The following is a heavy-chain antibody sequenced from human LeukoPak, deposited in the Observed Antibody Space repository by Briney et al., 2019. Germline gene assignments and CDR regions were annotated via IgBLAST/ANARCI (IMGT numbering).Heavy chain of an antibody. Sequence: SETLSLTCTVSGYSISSGYYWGWIRQPPGKGLEWIGSIYYSGSTYYNPSLKSRATISVDTSKNQFSLKLSSVTAADTAVYYCARVNWNYSIGYWGQGTLVTVSS. V-gene: IGHV4-38-2*02. D-gene: IGHD1-7*01. J-gene: IGHJ4*02. CDR3: ARVNWNYSIGY. CDR1: GYSISSGYY. CDR2: IYYSGST.